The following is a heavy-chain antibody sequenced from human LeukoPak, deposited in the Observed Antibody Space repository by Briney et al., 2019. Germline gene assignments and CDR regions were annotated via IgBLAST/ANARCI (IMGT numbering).Heavy chain of an antibody. CDR2: IQAGGDEK. CDR3: ARDTPGYGGDDFDY. CDR1: GFTLSTYG. Sequence: PGGSLRLSCAASGFTLSTYGMHWARQAPGKGLEWMTFIQAGGDEKYYAESVKGRFTVSRDNSKNTLYLQMNSLRAEDTAVYYCARDTPGYGGDDFDYWGQGALVTVSS. J-gene: IGHJ4*02. D-gene: IGHD4-23*01. V-gene: IGHV3-30*02.